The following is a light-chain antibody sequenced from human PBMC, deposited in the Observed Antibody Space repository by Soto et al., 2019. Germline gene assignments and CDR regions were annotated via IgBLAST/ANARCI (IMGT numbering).Light chain of an antibody. J-gene: IGKJ1*01. CDR2: AAS. CDR1: ESGSGN. CDR3: QQYNNWPRT. Sequence: EIVMTQSPATLSVSPGERATLSCRASESGSGNLAWYQQTPGQAPRLLIFAASTRAIGIPARFRGSGSGTQFTLTISSLQSEDFAVYYCQQYNNWPRTFGQGTQVEIK. V-gene: IGKV3-15*01.